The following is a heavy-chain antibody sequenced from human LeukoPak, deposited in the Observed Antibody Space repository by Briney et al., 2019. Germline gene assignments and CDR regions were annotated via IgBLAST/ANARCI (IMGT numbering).Heavy chain of an antibody. V-gene: IGHV4-34*01. Sequence: PSETLPLTCAVYGGSFSGYYWSWIRQPPGKGLEWIGEINHSGSTNYNPSLKSRVTISVDTSKNQFSLKLSSVTAADTAVYYCARAGYSSSYNWFDPWGQGTLVTVSS. CDR1: GGSFSGYY. D-gene: IGHD6-13*01. CDR3: ARAGYSSSYNWFDP. J-gene: IGHJ5*02. CDR2: INHSGST.